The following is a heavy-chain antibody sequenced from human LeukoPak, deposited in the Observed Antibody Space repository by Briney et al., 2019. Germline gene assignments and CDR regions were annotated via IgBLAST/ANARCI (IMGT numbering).Heavy chain of an antibody. CDR3: ARMRSYYTGFDY. CDR2: ISSNGGNT. J-gene: IGHJ4*02. CDR1: GFTFSSYA. Sequence: GGSLRLSCAASGFTFSSYAMHWVRQAPGKGLEYVSGISSNGGNTYYANSVKGRFTISRDNSKNTLYLQMGSLRAEDTAVYYCARMRSYYTGFDYWGQGTLVTVSS. V-gene: IGHV3-64*01. D-gene: IGHD1-26*01.